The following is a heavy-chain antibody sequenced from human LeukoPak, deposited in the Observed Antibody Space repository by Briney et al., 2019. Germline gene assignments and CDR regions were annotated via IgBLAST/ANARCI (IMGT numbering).Heavy chain of an antibody. D-gene: IGHD6-13*01. CDR3: AKGQQQLALHPHDAFDI. Sequence: QAGGSLRLSCAASGFTFSSYGMHWVRQAPGKGLEWVAFIRYDGSNKYYADSVKGRFTISRDNSKNTLYLQMNSLRAEDTAVYYCAKGQQQLALHPHDAFDIWGQGTMVTVSS. J-gene: IGHJ3*02. CDR2: IRYDGSNK. CDR1: GFTFSSYG. V-gene: IGHV3-30*02.